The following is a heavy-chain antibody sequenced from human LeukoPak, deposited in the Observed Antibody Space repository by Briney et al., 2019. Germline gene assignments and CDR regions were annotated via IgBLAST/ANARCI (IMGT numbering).Heavy chain of an antibody. CDR1: GGTFNYTA. D-gene: IGHD3-3*01. V-gene: IGHV1-69*05. CDR2: IIPLFGTT. J-gene: IGHJ5*02. Sequence: ASVKVSCKASGGTFNYTAISWVRQAPGQGLEWMGGIIPLFGTTNYAQKFQGRVTITKNDSTTTAYMELSSLRSDDTAMYYCARAAYNDFWSEYNYFGPWGQGSLVTVSS. CDR3: ARAAYNDFWSEYNYFGP.